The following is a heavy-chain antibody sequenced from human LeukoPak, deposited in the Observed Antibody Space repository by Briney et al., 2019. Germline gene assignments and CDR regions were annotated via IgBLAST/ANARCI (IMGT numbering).Heavy chain of an antibody. J-gene: IGHJ4*02. Sequence: SETLSLTCTVSGVSISSSSYYWSWLRQPPGKGLEWIGYIYYSGSTNYNPSLKSRVTISVDTSKNQFSLKLSSVTAADTAVYYCARGVGLRTHLDYWGQGTLVTVSS. CDR3: ARGVGLRTHLDY. CDR2: IYYSGST. CDR1: GVSISSSSYY. V-gene: IGHV4-61*01. D-gene: IGHD5-12*01.